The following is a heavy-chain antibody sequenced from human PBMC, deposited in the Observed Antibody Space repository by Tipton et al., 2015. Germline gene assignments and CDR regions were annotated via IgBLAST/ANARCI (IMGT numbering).Heavy chain of an antibody. CDR2: LYTSGNT. CDR1: GDSISSFY. CDR3: ARDPGVGSGWSHRGDY. D-gene: IGHD6-19*01. J-gene: IGHJ4*02. Sequence: TLSLTCTVSGDSISSFYWSWIRQPAGKGLEWIGRLYTSGNTNYNPSLESRVTMLIDTSKSHFSLKLSSVTAADTAVYYCARDPGVGSGWSHRGDYWGQGTLVTVSS. V-gene: IGHV4-4*07.